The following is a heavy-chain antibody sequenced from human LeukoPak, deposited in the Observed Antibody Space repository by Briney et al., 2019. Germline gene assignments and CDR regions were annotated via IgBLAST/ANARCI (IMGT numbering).Heavy chain of an antibody. Sequence: SETLSLSCIVSGVSITFYYWTRFRQPAGKGLEWIGRTHTNGDINYNPSLKSRVTMSVDTSKNQFSLNLSSVTAADTAVYYCTRGHGWTDYWGQGTLVTVSS. CDR3: TRGHGWTDY. J-gene: IGHJ4*02. CDR2: THTNGDI. D-gene: IGHD6-19*01. CDR1: GVSITFYY. V-gene: IGHV4-4*07.